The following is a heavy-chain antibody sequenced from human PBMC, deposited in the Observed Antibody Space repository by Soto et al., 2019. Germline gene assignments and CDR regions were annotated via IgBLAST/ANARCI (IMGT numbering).Heavy chain of an antibody. D-gene: IGHD3-22*01. Sequence: NPSETLSLTCTVSGGSISSGGYYWSWIRQHPGKGLEWIGYIYYSGSTYYNPSLKSRVTISVDTSKNQFSLKLSSVTAADTAVYYCARFVYDSSGYFDYWGQGTLVTVSS. CDR3: ARFVYDSSGYFDY. V-gene: IGHV4-31*03. J-gene: IGHJ4*02. CDR1: GGSISSGGYY. CDR2: IYYSGST.